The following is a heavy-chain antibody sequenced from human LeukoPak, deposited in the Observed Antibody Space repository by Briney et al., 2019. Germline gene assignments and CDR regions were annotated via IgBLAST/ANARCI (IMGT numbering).Heavy chain of an antibody. J-gene: IGHJ5*02. D-gene: IGHD3-3*01. CDR1: GGTFSSYA. CDR2: IIPIFGTA. Sequence: GASVKVSCKASGGTFSSYAISWVRQAPGQGLEWMGGIIPIFGTANYAQKFQGRVTITADESTSTAYMELSSLRSEDTAVYYCARDVSYNFWSLGGFDPWGQGTLVTVSS. V-gene: IGHV1-69*13. CDR3: ARDVSYNFWSLGGFDP.